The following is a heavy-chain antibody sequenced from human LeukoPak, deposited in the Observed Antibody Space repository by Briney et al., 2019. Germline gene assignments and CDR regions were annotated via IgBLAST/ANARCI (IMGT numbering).Heavy chain of an antibody. Sequence: ASVKVSCKASGYTFTDYYLHWVRQAPGQGLEWMGWINPNSGGTIYAQKFQGRVTMTRDTSISTAYMELSRLRSDDTAVYYCARVIGIRGAPFDYWGQGTLVTVSS. V-gene: IGHV1-2*02. D-gene: IGHD3-10*01. CDR2: INPNSGGT. CDR1: GYTFTDYY. J-gene: IGHJ4*02. CDR3: ARVIGIRGAPFDY.